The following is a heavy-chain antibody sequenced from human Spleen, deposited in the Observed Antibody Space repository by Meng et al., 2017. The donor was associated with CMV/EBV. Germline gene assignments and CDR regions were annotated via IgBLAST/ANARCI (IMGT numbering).Heavy chain of an antibody. J-gene: IGHJ4*02. CDR2: INPNSGGT. D-gene: IGHD5-18*01. V-gene: IGHV1-2*02. Sequence: ASVKVSCKASGYTFTGYYMHWVRQAPGRGLEWMGWINPNSGGTNYAQKFQGRVTMTRDTSISTAYMELSRLRSDDTAVYYCARDLAAGYSYGYPDYWGQGTLVTVSS. CDR3: ARDLAAGYSYGYPDY. CDR1: GYTFTGYY.